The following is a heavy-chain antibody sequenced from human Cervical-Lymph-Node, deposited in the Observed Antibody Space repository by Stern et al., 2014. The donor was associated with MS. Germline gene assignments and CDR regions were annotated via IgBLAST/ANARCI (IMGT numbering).Heavy chain of an antibody. V-gene: IGHV1-69*19. J-gene: IGHJ6*02. D-gene: IGHD1-26*01. Sequence: VQLVESGAEVKKPGSSVKVSCKASGGPFSSYAISWVRQAPGQGLEWMGRLIPIFGTANYAQKFQGRVTITADESTSTAYMELSSLRSEDTAVYYCARGELKEGLVRGMDVWGQGTTVTVSS. CDR1: GGPFSSYA. CDR2: LIPIFGTA. CDR3: ARGELKEGLVRGMDV.